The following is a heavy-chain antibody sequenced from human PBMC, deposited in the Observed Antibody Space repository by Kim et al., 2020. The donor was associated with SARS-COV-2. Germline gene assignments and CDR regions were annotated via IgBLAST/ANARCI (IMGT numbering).Heavy chain of an antibody. Sequence: RPTSQGTVTTSADKSISTAYLQWSSLKASDTAMYYCARRFSGSPSYFDYWGQGTLVTVSS. D-gene: IGHD1-26*01. V-gene: IGHV5-51*01. J-gene: IGHJ4*02. CDR3: ARRFSGSPSYFDY.